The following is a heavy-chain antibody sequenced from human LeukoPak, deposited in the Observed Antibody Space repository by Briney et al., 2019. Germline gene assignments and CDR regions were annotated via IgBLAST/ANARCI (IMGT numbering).Heavy chain of an antibody. V-gene: IGHV3-53*01. CDR3: AKDGQQLDLGTFDY. CDR2: IYGGGST. J-gene: IGHJ4*02. D-gene: IGHD6-13*01. CDR1: GFTVSSNF. Sequence: PGGSLRLSCAASGFTVSSNFMSWVRQAPGKGLEWVSVIYGGGSTYYSYSVKGRFTISRDTSKNTVYLQMNSLRAEDTAVYYCAKDGQQLDLGTFDYWGQGTLVTVSS.